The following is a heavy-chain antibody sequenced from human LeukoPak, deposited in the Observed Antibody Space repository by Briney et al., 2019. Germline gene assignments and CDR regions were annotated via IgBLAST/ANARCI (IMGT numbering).Heavy chain of an antibody. CDR2: INPNSGGT. J-gene: IGHJ4*02. CDR3: ARTVYSYGLYYFDY. D-gene: IGHD5-18*01. V-gene: IGHV1-2*02. CDR1: GYTFTGYY. Sequence: ASVKVSCKASGYTFTGYYMHWVRQAPGQGLEWMGWINPNSGGTNYAQKFQGRVTMTRDTSISTAYMELSRLRSDDTAVYYCARTVYSYGLYYFDYWGQGTLVTVSS.